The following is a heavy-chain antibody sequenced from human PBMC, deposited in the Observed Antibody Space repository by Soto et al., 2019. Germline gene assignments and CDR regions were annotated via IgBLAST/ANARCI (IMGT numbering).Heavy chain of an antibody. CDR2: IYYSGST. D-gene: IGHD5-18*01. J-gene: IGHJ4*02. CDR1: GGSISSGGYY. V-gene: IGHV4-31*03. CDR3: ARGTQQDTAMGIFDY. Sequence: SETLSLTCTVSGGSISSGGYYWSWIRQHPGKGLEWIGYIYYSGSTYYNPSLKSRVTISVDTSKNQFSLKLSSVTAADTAVYYCARGTQQDTAMGIFDYWGQGTLVTVSS.